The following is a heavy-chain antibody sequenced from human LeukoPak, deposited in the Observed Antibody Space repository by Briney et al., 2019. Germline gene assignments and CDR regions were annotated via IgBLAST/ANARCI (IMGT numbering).Heavy chain of an antibody. D-gene: IGHD5-12*01. CDR2: IKSKTDGGTT. Sequence: PGGSLRLSCAASGFTFSNAWMSWVRQAPGKGLEWVGRIKSKTDGGTTDYAAPVKARFTISRDDSKSTLYLLMNSLKTEDTAVYYCTTTQTGRYSGYDWDYWGQGTLVTVPS. V-gene: IGHV3-15*01. J-gene: IGHJ4*02. CDR1: GFTFSNAW. CDR3: TTTQTGRYSGYDWDY.